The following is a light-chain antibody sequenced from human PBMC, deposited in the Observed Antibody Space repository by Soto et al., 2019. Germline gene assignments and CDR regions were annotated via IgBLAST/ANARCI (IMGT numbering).Light chain of an antibody. CDR2: KAS. J-gene: IGKJ1*01. V-gene: IGKV1-5*03. CDR3: QHYNSYSEA. CDR1: QTISSW. Sequence: IHMTQSPSTLSGSVGDRVTITCRASQTISSWLAWYQQKPGKAPKLLIYKASTLKSGVPSRFSGSGSGTEFTLTISSLQHDDFATYYCQHYNSYSEAFGQGTKV.